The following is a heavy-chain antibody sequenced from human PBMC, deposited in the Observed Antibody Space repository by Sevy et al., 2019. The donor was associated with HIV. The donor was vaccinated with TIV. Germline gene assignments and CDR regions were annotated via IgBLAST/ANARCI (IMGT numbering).Heavy chain of an antibody. Sequence: QLGGSLRLSCVGSGISISSHWMNWVRQSPGKGLEWVANINQDGSEIYYVDSVKGRFTISRDNSKNTLFLQMNSLRAEDTAVYYCAYYDSSVLNYFDYWGQGTLVTVSS. J-gene: IGHJ4*02. V-gene: IGHV3-7*03. CDR3: AYYDSSVLNYFDY. D-gene: IGHD3-22*01. CDR2: INQDGSEI. CDR1: GISISSHW.